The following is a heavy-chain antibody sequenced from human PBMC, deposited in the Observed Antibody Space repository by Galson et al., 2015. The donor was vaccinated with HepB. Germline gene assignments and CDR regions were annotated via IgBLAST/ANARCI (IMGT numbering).Heavy chain of an antibody. CDR3: TVNWVWTLFDY. Sequence: SLRLSCAASGFTFSNAWMSWVRQAPGKGLEWVGRIKSKTDGGTTDYAAPVKGRFTISRDDSKNTLYLQMNSLKTEDTAVYYCTVNWVWTLFDYWGQGTLVTVSS. CDR1: GFTFSNAW. V-gene: IGHV3-15*01. D-gene: IGHD1-1*01. CDR2: IKSKTDGGTT. J-gene: IGHJ4*02.